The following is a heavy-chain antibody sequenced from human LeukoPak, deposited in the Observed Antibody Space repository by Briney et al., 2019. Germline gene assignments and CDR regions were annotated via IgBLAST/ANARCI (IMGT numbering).Heavy chain of an antibody. D-gene: IGHD6-19*01. J-gene: IGHJ4*02. V-gene: IGHV4-31*03. CDR1: GGSISSGAYY. Sequence: SQTLSLTCTVSGGSISSGAYYWSWIRQHPGKGLEWIGYIYYSGSTYYNPSPKSRLTISVDTSKNQFSLKLSSVTAADTAVYYCARTVENYFDYWGQGTLVTVSS. CDR2: IYYSGST. CDR3: ARTVENYFDY.